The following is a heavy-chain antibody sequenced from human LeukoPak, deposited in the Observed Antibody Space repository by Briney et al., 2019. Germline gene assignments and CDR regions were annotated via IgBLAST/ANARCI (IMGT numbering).Heavy chain of an antibody. J-gene: IGHJ4*02. CDR2: IYTSGST. V-gene: IGHV4-4*07. CDR3: ARAPKYYDFWSTPGPNFDY. Sequence: PSETLSLTCTVSGGSISSYYWSWIRQPAGKGLEWIGRIYTSGSTNYNPSLKSRVTMSVDTSKDQFSLKLSSVTAADTAVYYCARAPKYYDFWSTPGPNFDYWGQGTLVTVSS. D-gene: IGHD3-3*01. CDR1: GGSISSYY.